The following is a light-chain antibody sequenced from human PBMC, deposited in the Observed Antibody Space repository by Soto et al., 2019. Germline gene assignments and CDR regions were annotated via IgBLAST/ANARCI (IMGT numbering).Light chain of an antibody. J-gene: IGLJ2*01. CDR1: SSNIGTNT. Sequence: QSVLTQPPSASGTPGPRVTIFCSGSSSNIGTNTVIWYQQLPGAAPKLLIYSDNQRPSGVPDRFSGSKSGTSASLAISGLQSEDEADYYCAAWDVSLVVFGGGTKVTVL. CDR3: AAWDVSLVV. CDR2: SDN. V-gene: IGLV1-44*01.